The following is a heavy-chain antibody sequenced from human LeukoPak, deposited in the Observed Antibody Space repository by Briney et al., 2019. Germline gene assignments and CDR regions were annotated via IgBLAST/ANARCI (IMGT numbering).Heavy chain of an antibody. D-gene: IGHD1-26*01. J-gene: IGHJ4*02. CDR1: GGSISSSSYY. CDR3: AREDRVGAMTGSDH. V-gene: IGHV4-39*01. CDR2: VYYNGAT. Sequence: SETLSLTCTVSGGSISSSSYYWGWIRQPPGKGLQWIGTVYYNGATQYNPSLKSRVTVSVDTSKNQFSLKLTSVTAADTAVYYCAREDRVGAMTGSDHWGQGTLVTVSS.